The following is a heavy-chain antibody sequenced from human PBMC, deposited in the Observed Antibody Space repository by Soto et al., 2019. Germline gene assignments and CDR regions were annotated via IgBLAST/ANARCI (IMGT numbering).Heavy chain of an antibody. CDR1: GFTFSSYA. J-gene: IGHJ5*02. CDR2: ISYDGSNK. CDR3: ARTLHVDIVATIGP. V-gene: IGHV3-30-3*01. D-gene: IGHD5-12*01. Sequence: GGSLRLSCADSGFTFSSYAMHWVRQAPGKGLEWVAVISYDGSNKYYADSVKGRFTISRDNSKNTLYLQMNSLRAEDTAVYYCARTLHVDIVATIGPWGQGTLVTVSS.